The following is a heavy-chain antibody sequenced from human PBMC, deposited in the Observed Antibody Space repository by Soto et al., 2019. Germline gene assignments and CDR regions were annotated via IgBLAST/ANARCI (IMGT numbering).Heavy chain of an antibody. Sequence: QVQLVESGVGVVQPGRSLTLSCVASGFTLSNYGMHWVRQAPGKGLEWVAVIWYDGTTTYSADSVKGRFSISRDNSKNALFLQLSSVRGEATAVYCCARNVGSSCSSGWFDTWGQGTLVTFSS. CDR1: GFTLSNYG. D-gene: IGHD3-10*02. J-gene: IGHJ5*02. CDR2: IWYDGTTT. CDR3: ARNVGSSCSSGWFDT. V-gene: IGHV3-33*01.